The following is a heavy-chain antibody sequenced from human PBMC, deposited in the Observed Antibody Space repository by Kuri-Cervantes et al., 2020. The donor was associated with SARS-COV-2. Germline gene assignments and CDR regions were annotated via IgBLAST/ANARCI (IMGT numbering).Heavy chain of an antibody. CDR1: GFTFSSYA. CDR3: ARDRAYYDILTGYYRGNDYYYYGMDV. CDR2: IYSGGSST. J-gene: IGHJ6*02. D-gene: IGHD3-9*01. Sequence: GESLKISCAASGFTFSSYAMSWVRQAPGKGLEWVSVIYSGGSSTYYADAVKGRFTISRDNSKNTLYLQMNSLRAEDTAVYYCARDRAYYDILTGYYRGNDYYYYGMDVWGQGTTVTVSS. V-gene: IGHV3-23*03.